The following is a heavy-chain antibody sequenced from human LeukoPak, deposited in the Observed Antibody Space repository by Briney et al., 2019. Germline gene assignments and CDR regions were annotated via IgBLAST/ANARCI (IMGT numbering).Heavy chain of an antibody. J-gene: IGHJ4*02. V-gene: IGHV4-34*01. CDR3: ARGYDLDGILLVPYDY. Sequence: SETLSLTCAVYGGXFSGYYWSWIRQPPGKGLEWLGEINHSGSTNYNPSLKSRVTISVDTSKNQFSLKLSSVTAADTAVYYCARGYDLDGILLVPYDYWGQGTLVTVSS. CDR2: INHSGST. CDR1: GGXFSGYY. D-gene: IGHD5-24*01.